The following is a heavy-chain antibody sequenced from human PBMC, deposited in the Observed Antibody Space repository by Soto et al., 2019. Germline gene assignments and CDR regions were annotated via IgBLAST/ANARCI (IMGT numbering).Heavy chain of an antibody. V-gene: IGHV1-69*04. D-gene: IGHD4-17*01. J-gene: IGHJ1*01. CDR2: IIPILGLA. CDR1: GGTFSSFT. CDR3: AREGGIYGGLH. Sequence: SLQVFRKSSGGTFSSFTISWVRQAPGQGLEWMGRIIPILGLANYAQKFQGRVTITADKSTSTAYMELSSLRSEDTAVYYCAREGGIYGGLHWGQ.